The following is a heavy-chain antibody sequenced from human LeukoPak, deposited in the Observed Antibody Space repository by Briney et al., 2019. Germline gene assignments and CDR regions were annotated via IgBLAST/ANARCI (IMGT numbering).Heavy chain of an antibody. CDR1: GYTFTGYY. D-gene: IGHD5-12*01. CDR2: INPNSGGT. V-gene: IGHV1-2*04. CDR3: ARSRGRGYRGYDYLLLPGYSYGYYFDY. J-gene: IGHJ4*02. Sequence: ASVKVSCKASGYTFTGYYMHWVRQAPGQGLEWMGWINPNSGGTNYAQKFQGWVTMTRDTSISTAYMELSRLRSDDTAVYYCARSRGRGYRGYDYLLLPGYSYGYYFDYWGQGTLVTVSS.